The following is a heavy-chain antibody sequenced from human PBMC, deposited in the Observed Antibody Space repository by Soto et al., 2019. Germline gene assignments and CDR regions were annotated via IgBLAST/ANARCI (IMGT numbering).Heavy chain of an antibody. J-gene: IGHJ3*02. CDR2: IYYSGST. Sequence: PSETLSLTCTVSGGSISSSSYYWGWIRQPPGKGLEWIGSIYYSGSTYYNPSLKSRVTISVDTSKNQFSLKLSSVTAADTAVYYCARVGYDYGGQEDAFDIWGQGTMVTVS. D-gene: IGHD4-17*01. V-gene: IGHV4-39*01. CDR3: ARVGYDYGGQEDAFDI. CDR1: GGSISSSSYY.